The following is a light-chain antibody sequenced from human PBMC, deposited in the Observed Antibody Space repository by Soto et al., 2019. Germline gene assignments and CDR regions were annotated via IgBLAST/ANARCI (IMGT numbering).Light chain of an antibody. J-gene: IGLJ2*01. CDR3: CSYAGSSTLV. CDR1: SSDVGRYKF. CDR2: EGS. V-gene: IGLV2-23*01. Sequence: QSALTQPASVSGSPGQSITISCTGTSSDVGRYKFVSWYQQHPGKAPKLMIYEGSKRPAGVSNLFSGSKSGNTASLTISGLQAEDEADYYCCSYAGSSTLVFGGGTKRTVL.